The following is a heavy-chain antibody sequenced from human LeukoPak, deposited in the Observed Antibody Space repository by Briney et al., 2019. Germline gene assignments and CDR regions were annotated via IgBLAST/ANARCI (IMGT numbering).Heavy chain of an antibody. V-gene: IGHV4-34*01. CDR1: GGSFSGYY. CDR3: ARGEQQLVLGYYYYYGMDV. Sequence: SETLSLTCAVYGGSFSGYYWSWIRQPPGKGLEWIGEINHSGSTNYNPSLKSRVTISVDTSKNQFSLKLSSVTAADTAVYYCARGEQQLVLGYYYYYGMDVWGQGTTVTVSS. D-gene: IGHD6-13*01. CDR2: INHSGST. J-gene: IGHJ6*02.